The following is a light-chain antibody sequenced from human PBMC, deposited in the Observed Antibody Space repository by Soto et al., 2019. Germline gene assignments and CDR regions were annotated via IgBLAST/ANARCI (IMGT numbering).Light chain of an antibody. CDR2: DAS. CDR1: QSVSSSY. J-gene: IGKJ5*01. V-gene: IGKV3D-20*01. Sequence: EIVLTQSPATLSLSPGERATLSCGASQSVSSSYLAWYQHKPGLAPRLLIYDASTRATGIPDRFSGSGSGTDFTLTISRLEPEDFAVYYCQQYVSLITFGQGTRLEIK. CDR3: QQYVSLIT.